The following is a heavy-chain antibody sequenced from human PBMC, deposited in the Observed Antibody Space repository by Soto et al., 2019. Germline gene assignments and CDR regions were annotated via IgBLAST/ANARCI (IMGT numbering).Heavy chain of an antibody. CDR3: QVVVISTGGCDI. Sequence: QVQLVESGGGVVQPGRSLRLSCAASGFTFSSYSMHWVRQAPGKGLEWVAVISYDGSKQSYADAVKGRFTISRDNSKNTLYLQMNNLRSEDTAVYYCQVVVISTGGCDIWGQGTRVPVSS. D-gene: IGHD3-22*01. CDR2: ISYDGSKQ. V-gene: IGHV3-30-3*01. CDR1: GFTFSSYS. J-gene: IGHJ3*02.